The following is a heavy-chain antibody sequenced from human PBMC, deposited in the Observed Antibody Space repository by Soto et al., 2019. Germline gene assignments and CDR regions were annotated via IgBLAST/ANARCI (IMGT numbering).Heavy chain of an antibody. V-gene: IGHV1-8*01. D-gene: IGHD1-1*01. Sequence: QVQLVQSGAEVKTPGASVKVSSKASGYTFTNYDINWVRQAAGQGLEWMGWMNPKSGNTGYAQKFQGRVTMTRNTSISTAYMDLSGLTSEDTAVYYCARPGLPAVGTPYYFDDWGQGAMVTVSS. CDR3: ARPGLPAVGTPYYFDD. CDR2: MNPKSGNT. J-gene: IGHJ4*02. CDR1: GYTFTNYD.